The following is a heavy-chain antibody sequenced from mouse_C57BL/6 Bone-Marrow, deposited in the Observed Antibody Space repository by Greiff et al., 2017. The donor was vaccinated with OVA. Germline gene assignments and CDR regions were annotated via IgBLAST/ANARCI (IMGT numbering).Heavy chain of an antibody. J-gene: IGHJ2*01. CDR3: AREGDQSYFDY. V-gene: IGHV3-6*01. D-gene: IGHD3-3*01. Sequence: ESGPGLVKPSQSLSLTCSVTGYSITSGYYWNWIRQFPGNKLEWMGYISYDGSNNYNPSLKNRISITRDTSKNQFFLKLNSVTTEDTATYYCAREGDQSYFDYWGQGTTLTVSS. CDR2: ISYDGSN. CDR1: GYSITSGYY.